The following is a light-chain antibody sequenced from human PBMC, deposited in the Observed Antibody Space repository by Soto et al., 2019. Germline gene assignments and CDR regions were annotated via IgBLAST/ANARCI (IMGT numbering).Light chain of an antibody. CDR1: QSVSSN. J-gene: IGKJ1*01. Sequence: DILMTQSPATLSLSPGGRATLSYRASQSVSSNLAWYQQKPGQAPRLLIQRASTRATGIPARFSGSGSGTEFTLTISSLQSEDFAVYFCQQYNNWPGTFGQGTKVEIK. CDR2: RAS. CDR3: QQYNNWPGT. V-gene: IGKV3-15*01.